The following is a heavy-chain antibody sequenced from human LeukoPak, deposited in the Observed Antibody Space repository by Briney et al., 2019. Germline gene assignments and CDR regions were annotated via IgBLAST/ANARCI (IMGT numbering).Heavy chain of an antibody. CDR3: ARDLEGSGRGCY. CDR2: IKQDGSEK. Sequence: GGSLRLSCAASGFTVNSNYMSWVRQAPGKGLEWVANIKQDGSEKYYVDSVKGRFTISRDNAKNSLYLQMNSLRAEDTAVYYCARDLEGSGRGCYWGQGTLVTVSS. V-gene: IGHV3-7*01. CDR1: GFTVNSNY. J-gene: IGHJ4*02. D-gene: IGHD3-10*01.